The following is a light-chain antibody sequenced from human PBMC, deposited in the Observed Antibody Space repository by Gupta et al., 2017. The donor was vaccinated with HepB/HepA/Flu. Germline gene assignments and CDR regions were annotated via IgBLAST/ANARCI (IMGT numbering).Light chain of an antibody. CDR2: GKN. Sequence: SSELTQDPAVSVALGQTVRITCQGDSLRSYYASWYQQKPGQAPVLVIYGKNNRPSRIPDRFSGSSSGNTASLTITGAQAEDETDYYCNSRDSSGNLIFGGGTKLTVL. CDR1: SLRSYY. CDR3: NSRDSSGNLI. V-gene: IGLV3-19*01. J-gene: IGLJ2*01.